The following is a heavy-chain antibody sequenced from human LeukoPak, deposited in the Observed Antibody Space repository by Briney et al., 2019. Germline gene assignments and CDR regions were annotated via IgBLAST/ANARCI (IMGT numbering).Heavy chain of an antibody. CDR3: ARDLSGSHYYYGMDV. Sequence: ASVKVSCKASGYTFTSYGISWVRQAPGQGLEWMGWISAYNGNTNYAQKLQGRVTMTTDTSTSTAYMELRSLRSDDTAMYYCARDLSGSHYYYGMDVWGQGTTVTVSS. D-gene: IGHD5-12*01. CDR2: ISAYNGNT. V-gene: IGHV1-18*01. J-gene: IGHJ6*02. CDR1: GYTFTSYG.